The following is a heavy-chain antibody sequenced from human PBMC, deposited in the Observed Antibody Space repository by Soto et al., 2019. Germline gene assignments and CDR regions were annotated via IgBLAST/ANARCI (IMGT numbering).Heavy chain of an antibody. J-gene: IGHJ4*02. CDR3: ARDGSGSYLAFGLFDY. V-gene: IGHV1-18*01. CDR1: GYTFTSYG. CDR2: ISAYNGNT. Sequence: ASVKVCCKASGYTFTSYGISWVRQAPGQGLEWMGWISAYNGNTNYAQKLQGRVTMTTDTSTSTAYMELRSLRSDDTAVYYCARDGSGSYLAFGLFDYWGQGTLVTVSS. D-gene: IGHD3-10*01.